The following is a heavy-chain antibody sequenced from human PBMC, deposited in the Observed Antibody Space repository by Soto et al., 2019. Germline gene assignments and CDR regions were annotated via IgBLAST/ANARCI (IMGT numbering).Heavy chain of an antibody. CDR1: GYTFTSYG. CDR3: ARDKEMEAVAGIGSVY. J-gene: IGHJ4*02. Sequence: GASVKVSCKASGYTFTSYGISWVRQAPGQGLEWMGWISAYNGNTNYAQKLQGRVTMTTDTSTSTAYMELRSLRSDDTAVYYCARDKEMEAVAGIGSVYWGQGTLVTVSS. CDR2: ISAYNGNT. V-gene: IGHV1-18*01. D-gene: IGHD6-19*01.